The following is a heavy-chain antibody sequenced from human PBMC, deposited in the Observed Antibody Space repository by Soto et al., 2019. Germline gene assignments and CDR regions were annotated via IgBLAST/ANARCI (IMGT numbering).Heavy chain of an antibody. CDR3: ARDVAAAGTIWYFDL. D-gene: IGHD6-13*01. CDR1: GYTFTSYG. J-gene: IGHJ2*01. V-gene: IGHV1-18*01. Sequence: ASVKVSCKASGYTFTSYGISWARQAPGQGLEWMGWISAYNGNTNYAQKLQGRVTMTTDTSTSTAYMELRSLRSDDTAVYYCARDVAAAGTIWYFDLWGRGTLVTVSS. CDR2: ISAYNGNT.